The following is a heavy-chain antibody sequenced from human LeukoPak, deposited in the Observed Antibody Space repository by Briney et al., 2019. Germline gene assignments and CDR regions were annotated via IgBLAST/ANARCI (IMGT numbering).Heavy chain of an antibody. V-gene: IGHV3-11*01. D-gene: IGHD3-16*01. CDR3: ARDRQFRLHDP. J-gene: IGHJ5*02. CDR2: ISGSGSTM. Sequence: GGSLRLSCTASGFTFSDNYMTWIRQAPGKGLEWLSYISGSGSTMSYVDSVKGRFTISRDNAKNSLYLQIDSLRAEDTAMYYCARDRQFRLHDPWGQGILVTVSS. CDR1: GFTFSDNY.